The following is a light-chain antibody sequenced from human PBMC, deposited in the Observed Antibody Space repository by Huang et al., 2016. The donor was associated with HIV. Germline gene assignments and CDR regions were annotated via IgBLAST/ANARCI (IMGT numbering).Light chain of an antibody. CDR2: GAS. J-gene: IGKJ1*01. CDR1: QGVANN. CDR3: QQYNNWPPWT. V-gene: IGKV3D-15*01. Sequence: DIVMTQSPDSLAVSLGERATLSCRASQGVANNVAWYQQKPGQTPRLLIQGASTRATGIPARFSGSASGTEFTLTISSLQTEDFAIYYCQQYNNWPPWTFGQGT.